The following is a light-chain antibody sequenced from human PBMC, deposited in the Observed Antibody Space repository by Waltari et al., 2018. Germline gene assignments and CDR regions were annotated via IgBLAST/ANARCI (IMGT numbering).Light chain of an antibody. CDR2: GAS. CDR3: HQYNNWPRT. Sequence: EIVMTQSPSTLLVSRGERATLPCRASQSVGINLAWYQHKPGQVPRLFIYGASTRATGFPARFSGSGSGTEFTLTISSLQSEDFAVYYCHQYNNWPRTFGQGTKVEIK. V-gene: IGKV3-15*01. CDR1: QSVGIN. J-gene: IGKJ1*01.